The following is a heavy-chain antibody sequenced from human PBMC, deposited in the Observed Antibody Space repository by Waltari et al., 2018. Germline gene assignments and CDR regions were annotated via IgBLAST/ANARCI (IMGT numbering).Heavy chain of an antibody. CDR2: IYYSGST. V-gene: IGHV4-30-4*08. D-gene: IGHD3-3*01. J-gene: IGHJ6*03. Sequence: QVQLQESGPGLVKPSQTLSLTCTVSGGSISSGTYYWSWIRQPPGTGLEWIGYIYYSGSTYYNPSLKSRVTISVDTSKNQFSLKLSSVTAADTAVYYCARERYDFWSGYYTPYYYYMDVWGKGTTVTISS. CDR3: ARERYDFWSGYYTPYYYYMDV. CDR1: GGSISSGTYY.